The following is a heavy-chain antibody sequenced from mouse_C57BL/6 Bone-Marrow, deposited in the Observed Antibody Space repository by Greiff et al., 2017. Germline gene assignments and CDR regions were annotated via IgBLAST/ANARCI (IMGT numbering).Heavy chain of an antibody. CDR2: ISDGGSYT. D-gene: IGHD2-10*02. V-gene: IGHV5-4*01. J-gene: IGHJ2*01. Sequence: EVQVVESGGGLVKPGGSLKLSCAASGFTFSSYAMSWVRQTPEKRLEWVATISDGGSYTYYPDNVKGRFTISRDNAKNNLYLQMSHLKSEDTAMYYCCRDDLVSHFDYWGQGTTLTVSS. CDR3: CRDDLVSHFDY. CDR1: GFTFSSYA.